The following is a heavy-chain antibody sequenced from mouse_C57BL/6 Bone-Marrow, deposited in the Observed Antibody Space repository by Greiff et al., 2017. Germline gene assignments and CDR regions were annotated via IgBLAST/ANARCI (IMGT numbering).Heavy chain of an antibody. Sequence: VQLQQPGAELVKPGASVKLSCKASGYTFTSYWMHWVKQRPGQGLEWIGMIHPNSGSTNYNEKFKSKATLTVDKSSSTAYMQLSSLTSEDSAVYYCAREGYYDAMGYWGQGTSVTVSS. J-gene: IGHJ4*01. CDR3: AREGYYDAMGY. CDR1: GYTFTSYW. CDR2: IHPNSGST. D-gene: IGHD2-2*01. V-gene: IGHV1-64*01.